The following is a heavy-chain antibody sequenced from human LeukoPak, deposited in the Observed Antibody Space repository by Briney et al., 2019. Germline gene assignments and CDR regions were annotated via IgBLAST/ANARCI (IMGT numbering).Heavy chain of an antibody. V-gene: IGHV4-34*01. D-gene: IGHD6-13*01. J-gene: IGHJ4*02. CDR1: GGSFSGYY. CDR2: ISHSGST. CDR3: AREEKQQLAQGYYFDY. Sequence: SETLSLTCAVYGGSFSGYYWSWIRQPPGKGLEWIGEISHSGSTNYNPSLKSRVTISVDTSKNQFSLKLSSVTAADTAVHYCAREEKQQLAQGYYFDYWGQGTLVTVSS.